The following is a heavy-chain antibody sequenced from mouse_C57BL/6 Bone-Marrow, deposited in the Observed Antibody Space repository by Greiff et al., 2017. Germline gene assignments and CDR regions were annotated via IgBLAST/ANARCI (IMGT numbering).Heavy chain of an antibody. CDR1: GYTFTSYW. V-gene: IGHV1-72*01. CDR3: ARGDTTVVARGYAMDY. Sequence: QVQLQQPGAELVKPGASVKLSCKASGYTFTSYWMHWVKQRPGRGLEWIGRIDPNSGGTKYNEKFKSKATLTVDKPSSTAYRQLSSLTSEDSAVYYCARGDTTVVARGYAMDYWGQGTSVTVSS. D-gene: IGHD1-1*01. CDR2: IDPNSGGT. J-gene: IGHJ4*01.